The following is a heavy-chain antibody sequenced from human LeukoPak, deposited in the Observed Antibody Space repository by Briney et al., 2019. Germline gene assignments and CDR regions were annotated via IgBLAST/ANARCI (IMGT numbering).Heavy chain of an antibody. V-gene: IGHV4-39*01. CDR2: IYYSGST. D-gene: IGHD2/OR15-2a*01. Sequence: SETLSLTCTVSGGSINSGSYYWGWIRQPPGKELEWIGNIYYSGSTYYNPSLKSRVTISVDTSKNQFSLRLSSVTAADTAVYYCARLPTFDAFDIWGQGTMVTVSS. CDR3: ARLPTFDAFDI. CDR1: GGSINSGSYY. J-gene: IGHJ3*02.